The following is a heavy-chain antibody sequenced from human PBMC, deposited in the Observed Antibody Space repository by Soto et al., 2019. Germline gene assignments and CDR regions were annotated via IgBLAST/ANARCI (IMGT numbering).Heavy chain of an antibody. V-gene: IGHV3-30*18. CDR1: GFTFSTYT. CDR3: AKKYHYGSGSYLYYFDY. J-gene: IGHJ4*02. Sequence: PGGSLRLSCAASGFTFSTYTMHWVRQAPGKGLEWVALISYDGSNQYYADSVRGRFTISRDNSKNTLYLQMNSLRSEDTAVYYCAKKYHYGSGSYLYYFDYWGQGTLVTVSS. CDR2: ISYDGSNQ. D-gene: IGHD3-10*01.